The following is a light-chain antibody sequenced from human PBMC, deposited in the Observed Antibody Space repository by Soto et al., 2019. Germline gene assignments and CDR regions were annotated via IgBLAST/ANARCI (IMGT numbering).Light chain of an antibody. CDR3: QQYSSTPHT. CDR1: QSVSRSY. Sequence: EIVLTQSPGTLSLSPGQRATLSCRASQSVSRSYLAWYQHKRGQAPRLLMFGTGSRATGIPDRFSGNGSGTDFTLIINRLEPEDFAVYYCQQYSSTPHTFGQGTKLEIK. J-gene: IGKJ2*01. CDR2: GTG. V-gene: IGKV3-20*01.